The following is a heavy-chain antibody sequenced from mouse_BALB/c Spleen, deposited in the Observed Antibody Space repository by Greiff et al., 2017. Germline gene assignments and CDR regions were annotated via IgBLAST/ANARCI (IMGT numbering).Heavy chain of an antibody. CDR1: GFSLTGYG. V-gene: IGHV2-6-7*01. D-gene: IGHD4-1*01. J-gene: IGHJ3*01. CDR3: ARDGGTGTSGLFAY. CDR2: IWGDGST. Sequence: VQLKESGPGLVAPSQSLSITCTVSGFSLTGYGVNWVRQPPGKGLEWLGMIWGDGSTDYNSALKSRLSISKDNSKSQVFLKMNSLQTDDTARYYCARDGGTGTSGLFAYWGQGTLVTVSA.